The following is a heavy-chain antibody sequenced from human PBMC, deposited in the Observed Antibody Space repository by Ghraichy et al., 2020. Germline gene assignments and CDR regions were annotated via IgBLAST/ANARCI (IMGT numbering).Heavy chain of an antibody. J-gene: IGHJ4*02. Sequence: GGSLRLSCAASGFTFSSYAMSWVRQAPGKGLEWVSAISGSGGSTYYADSVKGRFTISRDNSKITLYLQMNSLRAEDTAVYYCAKDPYGSGSYYSPGLFDYWGQGTLVTVSS. V-gene: IGHV3-23*01. CDR3: AKDPYGSGSYYSPGLFDY. CDR2: ISGSGGST. CDR1: GFTFSSYA. D-gene: IGHD3-10*01.